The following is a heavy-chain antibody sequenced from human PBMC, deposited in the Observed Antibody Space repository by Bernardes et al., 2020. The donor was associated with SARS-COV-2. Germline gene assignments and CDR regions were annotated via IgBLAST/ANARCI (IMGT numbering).Heavy chain of an antibody. D-gene: IGHD3-10*01. CDR3: VGGFNYGPFDD. V-gene: IGHV3-20*01. CDR2: INRNGGST. CDR1: RFTFDDYG. J-gene: IGHJ4*02. Sequence: GGSLRLSCAASRFTFDDYGMSWVRQVPGKGLEWVSGINRNGGSTGYADSVRGRFTISRDNAKKSLYLQMNSLRAEDTALYHCVGGFNYGPFDDWGQGTLVTVSS.